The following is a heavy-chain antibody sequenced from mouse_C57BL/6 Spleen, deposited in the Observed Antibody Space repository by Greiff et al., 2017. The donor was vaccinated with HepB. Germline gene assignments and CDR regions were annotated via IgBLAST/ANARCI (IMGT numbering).Heavy chain of an antibody. D-gene: IGHD2-2*01. CDR3: ATIYYGYGDY. CDR2: IDPSDSYT. V-gene: IGHV1-69*01. CDR1: GYTFTSYW. Sequence: VQLQQPGAELVMPGASVKLSCKASGYTFTSYWMHWVKQRPGQGLEWIGEIDPSDSYTNYNQKFKGKSTLTVDKSSSTAYMQLSSLTSEDSAVHYCATIYYGYGDYWGQGTTLTVSS. J-gene: IGHJ2*01.